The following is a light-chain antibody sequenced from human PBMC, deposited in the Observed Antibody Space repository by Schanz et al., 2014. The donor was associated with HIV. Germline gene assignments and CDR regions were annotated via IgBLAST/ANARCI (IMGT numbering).Light chain of an antibody. Sequence: EIVMTQSPATLSLSPGERATLSCRASQSVSSSYLAWYQQKPGQAPRLLIYDASNRATGIPARFSGSGSGTDFTLTISRLEPEDFAVYYCQQYGSSLFSFGGGTKVEI. CDR2: DAS. CDR1: QSVSSSY. CDR3: QQYGSSLFS. J-gene: IGKJ4*01. V-gene: IGKV3-20*01.